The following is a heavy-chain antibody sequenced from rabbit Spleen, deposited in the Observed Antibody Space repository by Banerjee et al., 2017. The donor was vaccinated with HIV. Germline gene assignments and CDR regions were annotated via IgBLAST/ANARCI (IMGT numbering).Heavy chain of an antibody. D-gene: IGHD1-1*01. CDR1: GVSFSLSSY. J-gene: IGHJ6*01. CDR2: IDTGSSGFT. CDR3: ARDTSSSFSTYGMDL. Sequence: QSLEESGGDLVKPEGSLTLTCKASGVSFSLSSYMCWVRQAPGKGLEWIACIDTGSSGFTYYASWAKGRFTISKTSSTTVTLQMTRLTAADTATYFCARDTSSSFSTYGMDLWGQGTLVTVS. V-gene: IGHV1S40*01.